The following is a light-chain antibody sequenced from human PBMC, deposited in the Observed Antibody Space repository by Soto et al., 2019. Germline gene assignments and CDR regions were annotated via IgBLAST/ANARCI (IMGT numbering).Light chain of an antibody. Sequence: QSALTQPPSASGSPGQSVTISCTGTSSDVGGYNCDSWYQQHPGKAPKLMIYEVSKRPSGVPDRFSGSKSGNTASLTVSGLQAEDEVDYYCSSYAGSNIPVVFGGGTKLTVL. CDR2: EVS. CDR1: SSDVGGYNC. V-gene: IGLV2-8*01. J-gene: IGLJ2*01. CDR3: SSYAGSNIPVV.